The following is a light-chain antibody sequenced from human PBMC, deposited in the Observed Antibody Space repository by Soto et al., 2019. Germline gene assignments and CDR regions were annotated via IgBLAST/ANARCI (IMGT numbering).Light chain of an antibody. J-gene: IGLJ2*01. Sequence: QSALTQPASGSGSPGQSITISCTGTSSDVGAYNYVSWYQQHPGKAPKLMIYEVSNRPSGVSNRFSGSKSGNTASLTISGLQAEDEADYYCGSYTNTMIPVVLGGGTKGTVL. CDR3: GSYTNTMIPVV. CDR1: SSDVGAYNY. V-gene: IGLV2-14*01. CDR2: EVS.